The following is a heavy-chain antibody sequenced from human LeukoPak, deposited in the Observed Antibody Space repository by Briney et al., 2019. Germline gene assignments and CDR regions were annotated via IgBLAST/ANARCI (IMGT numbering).Heavy chain of an antibody. CDR1: GGSISSSSYY. D-gene: IGHD6-19*01. CDR2: IYYSAST. V-gene: IGHV4-39*01. Sequence: SETLSLTCTVSGGSISSSSYYWGWLRQPPGKGLEWIVSIYYSASTYYNPSLKSRVTISVDTSKNQFSLKLSSVTAADTAVYYCARRGQWLIIDYWGQGTLVTVSS. CDR3: ARRGQWLIIDY. J-gene: IGHJ4*02.